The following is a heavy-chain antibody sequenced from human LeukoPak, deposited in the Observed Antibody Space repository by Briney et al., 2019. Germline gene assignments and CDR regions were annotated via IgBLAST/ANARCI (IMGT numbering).Heavy chain of an antibody. CDR1: GFTFSSYW. Sequence: GGSLRLSCAASGFTFSSYWMSWVRQAPGKGLEWVSSISYTGTYIYYADSVKGRFTISRDNAQNSLYLQMNSLRAEDTAIYYCVRDRGTYRPIDYWGQGTLVTVSS. V-gene: IGHV3-21*04. CDR2: ISYTGTYI. CDR3: VRDRGTYRPIDY. J-gene: IGHJ4*02. D-gene: IGHD1-26*01.